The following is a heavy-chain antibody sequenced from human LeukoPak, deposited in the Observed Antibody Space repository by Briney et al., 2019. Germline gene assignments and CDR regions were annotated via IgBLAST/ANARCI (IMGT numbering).Heavy chain of an antibody. CDR3: ARSPGVYFGGFDP. D-gene: IGHD3-9*01. Sequence: SETLSLTCTVSGGSISSSSYYWGWIRQPPGKGLEWIGSIYYSGSTYYNPSLKSRVTISVDTSKNQFSLKLSSVTAADTAVYYCARSPGVYFGGFDPWGQGTLVTVSS. V-gene: IGHV4-39*07. J-gene: IGHJ5*02. CDR2: IYYSGST. CDR1: GGSISSSSYY.